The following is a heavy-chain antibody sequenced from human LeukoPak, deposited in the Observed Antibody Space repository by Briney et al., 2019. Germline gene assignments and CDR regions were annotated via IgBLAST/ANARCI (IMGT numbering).Heavy chain of an antibody. V-gene: IGHV3-74*01. CDR2: INSDGNSR. CDR1: GFTLSSYW. CDR3: ARDPAPSGWYDY. Sequence: GGSLRLSCAASGFTLSSYWMHWVRQTPGKGLVWVSRINSDGNSRTYADSVKGRFTISRDNAKNTLYLQMDSLRAGDTAVYYRARDPAPSGWYDYWGQGTLVTVSS. D-gene: IGHD6-19*01. J-gene: IGHJ4*02.